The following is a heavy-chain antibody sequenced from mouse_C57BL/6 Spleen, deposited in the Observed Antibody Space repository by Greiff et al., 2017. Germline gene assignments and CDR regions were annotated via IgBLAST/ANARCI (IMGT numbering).Heavy chain of an antibody. CDR3: ARNYYGSSPYYFDY. J-gene: IGHJ2*01. V-gene: IGHV5-17*01. Sequence: EVNVVESGGVLVKPGGSLKLSCAASGFTFSDYGMHWVRQAPEKGLEWVAYISSGSSTIYYADTVKGRFTISRDNAKNTLFLQMTSLRAEDTAMYYCARNYYGSSPYYFDYWGQGTTLTVSS. CDR2: ISSGSSTI. D-gene: IGHD1-1*01. CDR1: GFTFSDYG.